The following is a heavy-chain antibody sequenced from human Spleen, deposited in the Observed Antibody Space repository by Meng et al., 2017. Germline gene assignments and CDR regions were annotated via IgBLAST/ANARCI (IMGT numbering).Heavy chain of an antibody. J-gene: IGHJ4*02. V-gene: IGHV1-18*01. CDR1: GYRFTSYG. CDR3: VKHSSDWSLDS. CDR2: NHPSGHP. Sequence: QIHRGQSGAELKKPRASVKVSCKTSGYRFTSYGISWVRQAPGQGLEWMGGNHPSGHPTYAPKFQGRVTMTIDTSTHTASMELRSMRSDDSVLYYCVKHSSDWSLDSWGQGTLVTVSS. D-gene: IGHD6-19*01.